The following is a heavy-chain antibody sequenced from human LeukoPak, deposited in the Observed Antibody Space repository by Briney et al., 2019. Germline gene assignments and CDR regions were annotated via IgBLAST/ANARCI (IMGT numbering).Heavy chain of an antibody. CDR1: GFTFSRYW. CDR2: ININGGRT. J-gene: IGHJ4*02. V-gene: IGHV3-64D*09. Sequence: AGGSLRLSCAASGFTFSRYWMHWVRQAPGKGLEYVSSININGGRTYYADSVKGRFTISRDNSKNTLYLQMSSLRAEDTAMYYCVKDKWIDHWGQGTLVTVSS. D-gene: IGHD2-8*01. CDR3: VKDKWIDH.